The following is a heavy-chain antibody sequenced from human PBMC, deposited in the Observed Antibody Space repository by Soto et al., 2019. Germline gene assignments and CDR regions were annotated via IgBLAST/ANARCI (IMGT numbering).Heavy chain of an antibody. CDR3: AADSSSWYERIAFYYYYYYGMDV. D-gene: IGHD6-13*01. J-gene: IGHJ6*02. CDR2: IVVGSGNT. Sequence: SVKVSCKASGFTFTSSAVQWVRQARGQRLEWKGWIVVGSGNTNYAQKFQERVTITRDMSTSTAYMELSSLRSEDTAVYYCAADSSSWYERIAFYYYYYYGMDVWGQGTRVTVSS. CDR1: GFTFTSSA. V-gene: IGHV1-58*01.